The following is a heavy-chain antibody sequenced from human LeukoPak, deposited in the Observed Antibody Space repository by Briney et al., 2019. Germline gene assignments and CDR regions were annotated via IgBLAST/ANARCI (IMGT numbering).Heavy chain of an antibody. CDR2: IYNDGTTT. CDR1: GFTFSDHW. V-gene: IGHV3-74*01. D-gene: IGHD6-13*01. Sequence: PGGSLRLSCAASGFTFSDHWIHWVRQAPGKGLVWVSRIYNDGTTTTYADSVKGRFTISRDNSKNTLYLQMNSLRAEDTAVYYCARGWGAAALDYWGQGTLVTVSS. CDR3: ARGWGAAALDY. J-gene: IGHJ4*02.